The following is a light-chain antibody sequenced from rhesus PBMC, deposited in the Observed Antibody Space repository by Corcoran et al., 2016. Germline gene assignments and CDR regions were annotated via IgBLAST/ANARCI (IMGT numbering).Light chain of an antibody. CDR1: SSDIGRYNY. J-gene: IGLJ1*01. Sequence: QSAPIQSPSVSGSLGQSVTISCTGTSSDIGRYNYVSWYRQQPGTTTKIMMYKVNMRSSGVSDRFSGSKSGNTASLTISGLQAEDEADYYCHLYSLIDGYILGTGTRVTVL. V-gene: IGLV2-11*01. CDR3: HLYSLIDGYI. CDR2: KVN.